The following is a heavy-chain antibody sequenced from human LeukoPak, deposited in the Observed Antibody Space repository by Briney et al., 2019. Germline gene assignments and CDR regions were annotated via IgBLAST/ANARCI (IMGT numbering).Heavy chain of an antibody. CDR3: AKESESSGWAYSDH. V-gene: IGHV3-23*01. D-gene: IGHD3-22*01. Sequence: RGSLRLSCAAYGFAFDKYAMVWLRHAPGKGMEWASLINDNGVKTDYAASVKGRFTGSRDNYRNTLNLHMNNVTVEDTGFYYCAKESESSGWAYSDHWGQGSLVAVSS. J-gene: IGHJ4*02. CDR1: GFAFDKYA. CDR2: INDNGVKT.